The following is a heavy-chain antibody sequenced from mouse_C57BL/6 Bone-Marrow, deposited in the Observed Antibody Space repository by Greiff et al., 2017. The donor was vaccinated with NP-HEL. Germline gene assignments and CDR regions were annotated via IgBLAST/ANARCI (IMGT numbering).Heavy chain of an antibody. CDR3: ARLGITTVVATYDY. J-gene: IGHJ2*01. Sequence: QVHVKQSGPELVKPGASVKISCKASGYAFSSSWMNWVKQRPGKGLEWIGRIYPGDGDTNYNGKFKGKATLTADKSSSTAYMQLSSLTSEDSAVYFCARLGITTVVATYDYWGQGTTLTVSS. CDR2: IYPGDGDT. CDR1: GYAFSSSW. V-gene: IGHV1-82*01. D-gene: IGHD1-1*01.